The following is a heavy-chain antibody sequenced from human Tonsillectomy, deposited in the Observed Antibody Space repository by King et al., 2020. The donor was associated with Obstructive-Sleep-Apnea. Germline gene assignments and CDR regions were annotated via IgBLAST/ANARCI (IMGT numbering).Heavy chain of an antibody. CDR2: MNPNRGNT. CDR1: GYTFTSYD. J-gene: IGHJ2*01. CDR3: ARRHFYGSGSYWYFDL. Sequence: VQLVQSGAEVKKPGASVKGSCKASGYTFTSYDINWVRQATGQGLEWSGCMNPNRGNTGYAQKFQGRVTMTRNTSISTAYMELSSLRSEDTAVYYCARRHFYGSGSYWYFDLWGRGTLVTVSS. V-gene: IGHV1-8*01. D-gene: IGHD3-10*01.